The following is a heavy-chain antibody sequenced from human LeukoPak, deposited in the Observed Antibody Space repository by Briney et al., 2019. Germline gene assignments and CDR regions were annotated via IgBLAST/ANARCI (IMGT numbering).Heavy chain of an antibody. CDR2: ISSSSSYI. V-gene: IGHV3-21*01. Sequence: GGSLRLSCAASGFTFSSYSMTWVRQAPGKGLEWVSSISSSSSYIYYADSVKGRFTISRDNAKNSLYLQMNSLRAEDTAVYHCARDDIADNSGSKGASDYWGQGTLVTVSS. CDR3: ARDDIADNSGSKGASDY. J-gene: IGHJ4*02. D-gene: IGHD3-22*01. CDR1: GFTFSSYS.